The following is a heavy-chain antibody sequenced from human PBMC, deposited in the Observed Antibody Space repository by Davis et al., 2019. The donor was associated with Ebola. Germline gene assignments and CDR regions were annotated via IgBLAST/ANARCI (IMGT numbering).Heavy chain of an antibody. CDR3: AQSQRTMFGVVIPNSGSFDS. CDR1: GFSLSTSGMC. CDR2: IDWDDDK. D-gene: IGHD3-3*01. J-gene: IGHJ4*02. Sequence: SGPTLVKPTQTLTLTCTFSGFSLSTSGMCVSWIRQPPGKALEWLALIDWDDDKYYSTSLKTRLTISKDTSKNQVVLTMTNMDPVDTATYYCAQSQRTMFGVVIPNSGSFDSWGQGTLVTVSS. V-gene: IGHV2-70*01.